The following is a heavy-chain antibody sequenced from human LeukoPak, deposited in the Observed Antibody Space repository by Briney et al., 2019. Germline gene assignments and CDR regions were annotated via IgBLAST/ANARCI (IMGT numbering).Heavy chain of an antibody. V-gene: IGHV4-59*08. D-gene: IGHD2-2*01. J-gene: IGHJ4*02. CDR3: ARAGSYQLLFNY. Sequence: SETLSLTCTVSGGSISSYYWSWIRQPGGKGLEGIGYVFYSGTTNYNPSLKSRVTISVDTSKNQFSLKLSSVTAADTAVYYCARAGSYQLLFNYWGQGTLVTVSS. CDR2: VFYSGTT. CDR1: GGSISSYY.